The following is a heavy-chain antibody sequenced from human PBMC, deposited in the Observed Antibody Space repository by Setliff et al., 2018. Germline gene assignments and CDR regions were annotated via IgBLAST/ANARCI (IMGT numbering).Heavy chain of an antibody. D-gene: IGHD5-12*01. V-gene: IGHV4-34*01. CDR1: GGSFSGYY. CDR3: ARWRQRRDGYNKWVNYFDY. CDR2: INHSGST. J-gene: IGHJ4*02. Sequence: SETLSLTSAVYGGSFSGYYWSWIRQPPGKGLEWIGEINHSGSTNYNPSLKSRVTISVDTSKNQFSLKLSSVTAADTAVYYCARWRQRRDGYNKWVNYFDYWGQGTLVTV.